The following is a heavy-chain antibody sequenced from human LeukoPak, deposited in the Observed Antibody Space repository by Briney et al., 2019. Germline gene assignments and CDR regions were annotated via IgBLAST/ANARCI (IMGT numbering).Heavy chain of an antibody. V-gene: IGHV4-39*02. CDR1: GGSISSSTCY. CDR2: IYYSGST. D-gene: IGHD4-17*01. CDR3: ARDYGDYAFDS. Sequence: SETLSLTCSVSGGSISSSTCYWGWIRQPPGQGLDWIGNIYYSGSTYYNPSLKSRVTISVDTSKNQFPLKLTSVTAADTAVYYCARDYGDYAFDSWGQGTLVTVSS. J-gene: IGHJ4*02.